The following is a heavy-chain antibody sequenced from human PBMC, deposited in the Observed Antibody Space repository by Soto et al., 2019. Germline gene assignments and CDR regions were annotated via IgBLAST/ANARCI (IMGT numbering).Heavy chain of an antibody. V-gene: IGHV1-69*04. CDR1: GGTFSSYT. CDR2: IIPILGIA. Sequence: GASVKVSCKASGGTFSSYTISWVRQAPGQGLEWMGRIIPILGIANYAQKFQGRVTITADKSTSTAYMELSSLSSVDTAVYYCARDKRVVVAAYDYYYYYMDVWGKGTTVTVSS. CDR3: ARDKRVVVAAYDYYYYYMDV. J-gene: IGHJ6*03. D-gene: IGHD2-15*01.